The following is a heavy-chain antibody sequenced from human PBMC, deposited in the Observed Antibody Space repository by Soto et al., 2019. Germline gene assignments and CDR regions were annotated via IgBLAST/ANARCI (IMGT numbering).Heavy chain of an antibody. V-gene: IGHV1-18*01. CDR2: ISAYNGNT. Sequence: ASVKVSCKASGYTFTSYGISWVRQAPGQGLEWMGWISAYNGNTNYAQKLQGRVTMTTDTSTSTAYMELRSLRSDDTAVYYCARDVTDFDFWSGYVNTEYLQHWGQGTLVTVSS. CDR3: ARDVTDFDFWSGYVNTEYLQH. D-gene: IGHD3-3*01. J-gene: IGHJ1*01. CDR1: GYTFTSYG.